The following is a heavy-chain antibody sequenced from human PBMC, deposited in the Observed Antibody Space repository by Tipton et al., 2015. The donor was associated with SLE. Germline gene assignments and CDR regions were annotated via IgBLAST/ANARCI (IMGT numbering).Heavy chain of an antibody. Sequence: GLVKPSETLSLTCTVSGGSISSSSYYWGWIRQPPGKGLEWIGYIYYSGSTNYNPSLKSRVTISVDTSKNQFSLKLSSVTAADTAVYYCARDSSKLSHAFDIWGQGTMVTVSS. J-gene: IGHJ3*02. CDR2: IYYSGST. V-gene: IGHV4-61*01. CDR1: GGSISSSSYY. CDR3: ARDSSKLSHAFDI. D-gene: IGHD3-16*02.